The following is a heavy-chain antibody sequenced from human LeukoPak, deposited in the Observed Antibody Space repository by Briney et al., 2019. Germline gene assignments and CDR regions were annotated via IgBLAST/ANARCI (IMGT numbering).Heavy chain of an antibody. J-gene: IGHJ5*02. D-gene: IGHD2-2*01. CDR2: INPNSGGT. Sequence: ASVKVSCKASGYTFTGYYMHWVRQAPGQGLDWLGLINPNSGGTNYAQRFQGRVTMTRDTSISTAYMELSRLRSDDTAVYYCARDQYCSSTSCYSWFDPWGQGTLVTVSS. CDR1: GYTFTGYY. V-gene: IGHV1-2*02. CDR3: ARDQYCSSTSCYSWFDP.